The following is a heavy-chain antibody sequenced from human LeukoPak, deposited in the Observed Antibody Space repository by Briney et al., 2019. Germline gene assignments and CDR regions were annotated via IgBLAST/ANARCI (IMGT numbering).Heavy chain of an antibody. CDR1: GGSISSSNW. Sequence: SETLSLTCAVSGGSISSSNWWSWVRQPPGKGLEWIGYIYYSGSTNYNPSLKSRVTISEDTSKNQFSLKLSSVTAADTAVYYCATIRLGYCSGGTCYDAFDIWGQGTMVTVAS. D-gene: IGHD2-15*01. CDR3: ATIRLGYCSGGTCYDAFDI. J-gene: IGHJ3*02. V-gene: IGHV4-4*02. CDR2: IYYSGST.